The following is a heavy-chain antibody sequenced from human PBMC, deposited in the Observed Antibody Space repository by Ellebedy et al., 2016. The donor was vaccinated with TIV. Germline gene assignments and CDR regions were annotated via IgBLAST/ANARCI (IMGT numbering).Heavy chain of an antibody. Sequence: GESLKISXAASGFTFSNAWMSWVRQAPGKGLEWVGRIKSKTDGGTTDYAAPVKGRFTISRDDSKNTLYLQMNSLKTEDTAVYYCTTDLDYDSPGAFDIWGQGTMVTVSS. CDR3: TTDLDYDSPGAFDI. D-gene: IGHD3-22*01. CDR1: GFTFSNAW. CDR2: IKSKTDGGTT. J-gene: IGHJ3*02. V-gene: IGHV3-15*01.